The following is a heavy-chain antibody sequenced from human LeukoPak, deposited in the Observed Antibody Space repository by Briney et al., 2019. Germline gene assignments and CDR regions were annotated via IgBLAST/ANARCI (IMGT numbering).Heavy chain of an antibody. D-gene: IGHD3-3*02. J-gene: IGHJ6*02. CDR1: GYTFINYG. CDR3: ARDPRIFGVVPEGGMDV. Sequence: ASVKVSCKASGYTFINYGISWVRQAPGQGLEWMGWISAYNGNTNYAQKLQGRVTMTTDTSTSTAYMELRSLRSDDTAVYYCARDPRIFGVVPEGGMDVWGQGTTVTVSS. V-gene: IGHV1-18*01. CDR2: ISAYNGNT.